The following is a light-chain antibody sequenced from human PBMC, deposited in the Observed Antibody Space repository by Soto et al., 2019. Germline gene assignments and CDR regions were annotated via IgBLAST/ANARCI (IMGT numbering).Light chain of an antibody. CDR3: QQSYSTPYT. CDR2: AAS. V-gene: IGKV1-39*01. CDR1: QSISSY. J-gene: IGKJ2*01. Sequence: DIQRTQSPSSLSASVGDRVTITCRASQSISSYLNWYQQKPGKAPKPLIYAASSLQSGVPSRFSGSGSGTDFTLTISSLQPEDFATYYCQQSYSTPYTFGQGTKLEIK.